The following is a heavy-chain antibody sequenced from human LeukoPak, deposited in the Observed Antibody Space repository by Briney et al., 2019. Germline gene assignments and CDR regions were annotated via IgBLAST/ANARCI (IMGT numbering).Heavy chain of an antibody. CDR3: AGGWEMATIDY. D-gene: IGHD5-24*01. CDR2: INHNGNVN. Sequence: PGGSLRLSCAASGFTFSSYWMNWARQAPGKGLEWVASINHNGNVNYYVDSVKGRFTISRDNAKNSLYLQMNSLRAEDTAVYYCAGGWEMATIDYWGQGTLVTVSS. J-gene: IGHJ4*02. V-gene: IGHV3-7*04. CDR1: GFTFSSYW.